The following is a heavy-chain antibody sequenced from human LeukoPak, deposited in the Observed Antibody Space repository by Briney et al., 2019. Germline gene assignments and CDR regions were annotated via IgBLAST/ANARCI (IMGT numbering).Heavy chain of an antibody. V-gene: IGHV1-18*01. CDR1: GYSFTSYG. Sequence: ASVKVSCKASGYSFTSYGISWVRQAPGQGLEWMGWISADNGKTNYAQNLQGRVTVTTDTSTSTAHMELRTLRSDDTAVYYCARDPLYALDIWGQGTMVTVSS. J-gene: IGHJ3*02. CDR3: ARDPLYALDI. CDR2: ISADNGKT.